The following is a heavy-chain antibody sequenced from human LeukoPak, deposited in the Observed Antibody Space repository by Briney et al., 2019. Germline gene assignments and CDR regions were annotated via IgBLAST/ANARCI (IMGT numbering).Heavy chain of an antibody. CDR2: TSYRTSHI. J-gene: IGHJ5*01. V-gene: IGHV3-21*06. D-gene: IGHD3-3*01. Sequence: GGSLRLSCTASGFTFSDCDMNWLRQAPGKGLEGFSSTSYRTSHIYHADSLKGRITISRDNFKNTVYLQMNSLRVEDTAVYYCARESGRFRFDSWGQGTLVTVSS. CDR1: GFTFSDCD. CDR3: ARESGRFRFDS.